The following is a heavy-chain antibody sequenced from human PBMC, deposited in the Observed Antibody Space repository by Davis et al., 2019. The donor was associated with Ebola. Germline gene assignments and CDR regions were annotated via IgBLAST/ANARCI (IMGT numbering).Heavy chain of an antibody. J-gene: IGHJ6*01. CDR2: ISWNSGSI. CDR1: GFTFDDYA. Sequence: SLKISCAASGFTFDDYAMHWVRQAPGKGLEWVSGISWNSGSIGYADSVKGRFTNSRDNAKNSLYLQMNSLHQGPIGLPPGTLLQEHLWG. V-gene: IGHV3-9*01. CDR3: TLLQEHL.